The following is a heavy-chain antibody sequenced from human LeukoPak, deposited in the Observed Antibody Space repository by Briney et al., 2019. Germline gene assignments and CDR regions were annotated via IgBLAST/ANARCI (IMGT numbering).Heavy chain of an antibody. D-gene: IGHD6-19*01. CDR2: IYSGGST. CDR1: GGSFSGYY. J-gene: IGHJ4*02. V-gene: IGHV3-53*01. Sequence: ETLSLTCAVYGGSFSGYYWSWVRQAPGKGLEWVSVIYSGGSTYYADSVKGRFTISRDNSKNTLYLQMNSLRAEDTAVYYCAKSGIAVAGTEFDYWGQGTLVTVSS. CDR3: AKSGIAVAGTEFDY.